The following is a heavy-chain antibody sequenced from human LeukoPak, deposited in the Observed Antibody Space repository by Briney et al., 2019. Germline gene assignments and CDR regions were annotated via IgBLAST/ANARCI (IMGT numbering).Heavy chain of an antibody. Sequence: GGSLRLSCAASGFTFNNYGMSWVRQAPGKGLEWVSTISGSGGSTYYADSVKGRFTISRDNAKKTVYLQMNSLRAEDTAVYYCAKLSNNDYVWGSYRSPFDYWGQGTLVTVSS. CDR2: ISGSGGST. D-gene: IGHD3-16*02. CDR3: AKLSNNDYVWGSYRSPFDY. CDR1: GFTFNNYG. J-gene: IGHJ4*02. V-gene: IGHV3-23*01.